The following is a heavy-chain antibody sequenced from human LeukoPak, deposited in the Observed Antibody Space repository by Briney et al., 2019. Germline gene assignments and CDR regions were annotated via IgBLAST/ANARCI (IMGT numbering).Heavy chain of an antibody. Sequence: PPETLSLTCAVSGYSISSGDYWAWIRQPPGKGLEWIGSIYHSGSTYYNPSLKRRVTLSVDTSKNQFSLKLSSVTAAGTAVYFCARGGYYYYYMDVWGKGTTVTVSS. CDR2: IYHSGST. V-gene: IGHV4-38-2*01. D-gene: IGHD3-16*01. CDR1: GYSISSGDY. J-gene: IGHJ6*03. CDR3: ARGGYYYYYMDV.